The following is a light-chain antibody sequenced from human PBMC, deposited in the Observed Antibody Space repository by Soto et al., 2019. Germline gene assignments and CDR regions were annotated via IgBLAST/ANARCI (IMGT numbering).Light chain of an antibody. CDR1: QSISSY. Sequence: DIQMTQSPSSLSASVGDRVTITCRASQSISSYLNWYQQKPGKAPKLLIYAASSLQSGVPSRFSGSGSGTDFPLTISSLQPEDFAAYYCPQSYSTPFTFGQGTRLEMK. V-gene: IGKV1-39*01. CDR3: PQSYSTPFT. J-gene: IGKJ5*01. CDR2: AAS.